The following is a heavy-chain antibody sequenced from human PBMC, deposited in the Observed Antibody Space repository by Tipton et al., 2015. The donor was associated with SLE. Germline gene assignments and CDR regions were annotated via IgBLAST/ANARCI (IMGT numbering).Heavy chain of an antibody. V-gene: IGHV3-21*01. CDR3: ASEGLSNFDILTGYYDALDI. Sequence: SLRLSCAASGFTLSDFRMHWVRQAPGKGLEWVSSISSSSSYIYYADSVKGRFTISRDNAKNSLYLQMNTLRPEDTAVYYCASEGLSNFDILTGYYDALDIWGQGTLVTVSS. D-gene: IGHD3-9*01. CDR2: ISSSSSYI. J-gene: IGHJ3*02. CDR1: GFTLSDFR.